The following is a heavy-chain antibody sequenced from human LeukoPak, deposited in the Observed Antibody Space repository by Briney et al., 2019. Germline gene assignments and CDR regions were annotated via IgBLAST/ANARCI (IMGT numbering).Heavy chain of an antibody. CDR2: ISISGITL. CDR1: GFSFSDYN. J-gene: IGHJ6*03. V-gene: IGHV3-11*04. Sequence: PGGSLRLSCAASGFSFSDYNMSWIRQAPGKGLWWVSYISISGITLYYADSVRGRFTISRDNAKNSLYLQMNRRSAEAAAVYYWARDVMTTVTKFYMDVWGKGTTVTVSS. D-gene: IGHD4-17*01. CDR3: ARDVMTTVTKFYMDV.